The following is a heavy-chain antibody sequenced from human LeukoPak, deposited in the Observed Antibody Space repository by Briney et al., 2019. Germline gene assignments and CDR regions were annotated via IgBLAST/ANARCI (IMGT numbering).Heavy chain of an antibody. CDR3: TRSYVDTAMVFDY. J-gene: IGHJ4*02. V-gene: IGHV3-49*04. D-gene: IGHD5-18*01. Sequence: GGSLRLSCTASGFTFGDYAMSWVRQAPGKGLEWVGFIRSKAFGGTTEYAASVKGRFTISRDDSKSIAYLQMNSLKTEDTAVYYCTRSYVDTAMVFDYWGQGTLVTVSS. CDR2: IRSKAFGGTT. CDR1: GFTFGDYA.